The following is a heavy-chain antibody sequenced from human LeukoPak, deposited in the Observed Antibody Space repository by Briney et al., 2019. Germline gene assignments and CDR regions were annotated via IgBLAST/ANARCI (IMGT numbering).Heavy chain of an antibody. J-gene: IGHJ3*02. CDR3: ARGPAYCGGDCYFAFDI. V-gene: IGHV4-34*01. CDR2: INHSGST. CDR1: GGSFSGYY. Sequence: PSETLSLTSAVYGGSFSGYYWSWIRQPPGKGLEWIGEINHSGSTNYNPSLKSRVTISVDTSKNQFSLKLSSVTAADTAVYYCARGPAYCGGDCYFAFDIWGQGTMVTVSS. D-gene: IGHD2-21*02.